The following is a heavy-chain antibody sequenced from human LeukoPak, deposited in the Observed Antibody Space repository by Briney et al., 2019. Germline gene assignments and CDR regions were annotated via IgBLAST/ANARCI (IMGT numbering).Heavy chain of an antibody. CDR3: AKSRLRVYYFDY. CDR2: ISGSGGST. V-gene: IGHV3-23*01. D-gene: IGHD5-12*01. J-gene: IGHJ4*02. CDR1: GFTFSSYA. Sequence: GGSLRLSCAASGFTFSSYAMSWVRQAPGKGLEWVSAISGSGGSTYYADSVKGRFTISGDNSKNTLYLQMNSLRAEDTAVYYCAKSRLRVYYFDYWGQGTLVTVSS.